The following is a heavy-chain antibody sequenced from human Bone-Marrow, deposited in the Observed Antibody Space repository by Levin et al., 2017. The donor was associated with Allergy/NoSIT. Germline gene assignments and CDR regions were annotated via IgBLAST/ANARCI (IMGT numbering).Heavy chain of an antibody. Sequence: SETLSLTCTVSGGSLSSGDYSWSWIRQPPGKGLEWIAYIYDSGSAYYNPSLKSRVIISLDNSKNQFSLRLSSVTAADTAVYYCARANYDISTGWVLDVWGQGTTVTVSS. CDR2: IYDSGSA. D-gene: IGHD3-9*01. J-gene: IGHJ6*02. CDR3: ARANYDISTGWVLDV. CDR1: GGSLSSGDYS. V-gene: IGHV4-30-2*01.